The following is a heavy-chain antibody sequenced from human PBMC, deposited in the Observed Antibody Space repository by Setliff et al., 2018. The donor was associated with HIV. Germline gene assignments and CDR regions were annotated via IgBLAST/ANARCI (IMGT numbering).Heavy chain of an antibody. Sequence: SETLSLTCTISGGSISNSDYYWGWIRRPPGKGLEWIGSIYYSGTTYYNASLKSRVTMSVDTSKNQFFLKLNSVAAADTAVYYCARRGGIAVAGRGVTRGFDIWGQGTSVTVSS. CDR3: ARRGGIAVAGRGVTRGFDI. J-gene: IGHJ3*02. V-gene: IGHV4-39*01. D-gene: IGHD6-19*01. CDR1: GGSISNSDYY. CDR2: IYYSGTT.